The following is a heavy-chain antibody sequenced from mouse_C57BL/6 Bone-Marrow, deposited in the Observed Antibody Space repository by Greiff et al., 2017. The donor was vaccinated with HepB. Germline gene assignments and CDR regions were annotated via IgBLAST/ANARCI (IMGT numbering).Heavy chain of an antibody. CDR2: IYPGDGDT. J-gene: IGHJ3*01. V-gene: IGHV1-82*01. CDR1: GYAFSSSW. Sequence: VQLQESGPELVKPGASVKISCKASGYAFSSSWMNWVKQRPGKGLEWIGRIYPGDGDTNYNGKFKGKATLTADKYSSTAYMQLSSLTSEDSAVYFCARCHYYGSSWFAYWGQGTLVTVSA. CDR3: ARCHYYGSSWFAY. D-gene: IGHD1-1*01.